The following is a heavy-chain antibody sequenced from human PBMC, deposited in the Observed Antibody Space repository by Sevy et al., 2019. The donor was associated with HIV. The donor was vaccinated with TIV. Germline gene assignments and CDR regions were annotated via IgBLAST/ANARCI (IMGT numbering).Heavy chain of an antibody. D-gene: IGHD4-17*01. Sequence: SETLSLTCAVYGGSFSGYYWSWIRQPPGKGLEWIGEINHSGSTNYNPSLKSRVTISVDTSKNQFSLKLSSVTAADTAVYYCARATTPTTVTLHYFDYWGQGTLVTVSS. CDR3: ARATTPTTVTLHYFDY. J-gene: IGHJ4*02. CDR1: GGSFSGYY. V-gene: IGHV4-34*01. CDR2: INHSGST.